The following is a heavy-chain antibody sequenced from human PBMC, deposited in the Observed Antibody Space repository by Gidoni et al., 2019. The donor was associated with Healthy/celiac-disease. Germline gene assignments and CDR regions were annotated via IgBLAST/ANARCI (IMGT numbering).Heavy chain of an antibody. CDR3: ARDPGYCSSTSCHGWFDP. D-gene: IGHD2-2*01. J-gene: IGHJ5*02. Sequence: QVQLVESGGGLVKPGGSLKLPCAASGFPFSDYYMSWIRQAPGKGLEWVSYISSSGSTIYYADSVKGRFTISRDNAKNSLYLQMNSLRAEDTAVYYCARDPGYCSSTSCHGWFDPWGQGTLVTVSS. CDR2: ISSSGSTI. V-gene: IGHV3-11*01. CDR1: GFPFSDYY.